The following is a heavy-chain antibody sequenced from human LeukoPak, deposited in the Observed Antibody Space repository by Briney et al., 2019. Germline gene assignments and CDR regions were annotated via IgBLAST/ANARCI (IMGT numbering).Heavy chain of an antibody. Sequence: GGSLRLSCAASAFTFSSYAMSWVRQAPGKGLEWVSSISGSGGSTYYADSVKGRFTISRDNSKNTLYLQMNSLRAEDTVLYYCAKGRGNSLNWYFDLWGRGTLVTVSS. J-gene: IGHJ2*01. D-gene: IGHD1-7*01. CDR2: ISGSGGST. CDR3: AKGRGNSLNWYFDL. CDR1: AFTFSSYA. V-gene: IGHV3-23*01.